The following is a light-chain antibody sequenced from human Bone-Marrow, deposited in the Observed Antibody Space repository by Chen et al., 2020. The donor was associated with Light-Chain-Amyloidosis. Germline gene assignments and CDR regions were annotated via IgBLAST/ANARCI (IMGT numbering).Light chain of an antibody. CDR3: SSYTITNTLV. Sequence: QSALTQPASVSGSPGQSLTTPGTGTSSDVGGDNHVSWYQQHPDKAPKLMIYEVTNRPSWVPDRFSGSKSDNTASLTISGLQTEDEADYFCSSYTITNTLVFGSGTRVTVL. V-gene: IGLV2-14*01. CDR1: SSDVGGDNH. CDR2: EVT. J-gene: IGLJ1*01.